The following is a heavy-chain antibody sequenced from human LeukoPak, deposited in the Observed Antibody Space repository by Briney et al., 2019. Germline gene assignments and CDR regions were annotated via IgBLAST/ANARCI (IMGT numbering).Heavy chain of an antibody. Sequence: SETLSLTCTVSGASVSSYYWSWIRQPPGKGLEWIGYIYYSGATNYNPSLKSRVTISVDTSTNQFSLKLSSVTAADTAVYYCARVTGYRIEDYFDYWGQGTLVTVSS. D-gene: IGHD6-13*01. V-gene: IGHV4-59*02. CDR1: GASVSSYY. CDR3: ARVTGYRIEDYFDY. J-gene: IGHJ4*02. CDR2: IYYSGAT.